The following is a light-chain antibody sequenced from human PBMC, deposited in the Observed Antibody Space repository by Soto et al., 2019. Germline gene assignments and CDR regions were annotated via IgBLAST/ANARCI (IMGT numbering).Light chain of an antibody. CDR3: QQADSFPLS. V-gene: IGKV1-12*01. J-gene: IGKJ4*01. CDR2: AAS. Sequence: DIQMTQSPSSVSASIGDRVTISCRASQSIYKWLVWYQQKPGKAPKLLIYAASSLQSGVPSRFSGSGYGTDFTLTISRPPPEDFATYYCQQADSFPLSFGGGTKVEI. CDR1: QSIYKW.